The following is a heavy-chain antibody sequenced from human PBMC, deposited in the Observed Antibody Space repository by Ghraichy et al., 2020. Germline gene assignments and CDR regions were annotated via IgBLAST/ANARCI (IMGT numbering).Heavy chain of an antibody. CDR3: ASGDCRGGLCFPAFH. V-gene: IGHV3-33*01. D-gene: IGHD2-8*02. Sequence: GGSLRLSCAASGVPFNTYGMYWVRQAQGKGLEWVAVIWYDGSNKYYADSVKGRFAISRDNSKNTLYLQMNSLRAEDTAVYYCASGDCRGGLCFPAFHWGQGTLGTVSA. CDR2: IWYDGSNK. J-gene: IGHJ4*02. CDR1: GVPFNTYG.